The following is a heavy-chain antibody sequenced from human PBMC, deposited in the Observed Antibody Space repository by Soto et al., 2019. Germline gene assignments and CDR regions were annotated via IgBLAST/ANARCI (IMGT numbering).Heavy chain of an antibody. J-gene: IGHJ4*02. V-gene: IGHV3-33*01. CDR1: GFTFSSYG. Sequence: QVQLVESGGGVVQPGRALRLSCAASGFTFSSYGMHWVRQAPGKGLEWVAVIWYDGSNKYYADSVKCRFTISRDNSKNTLYLQMNGLRAEDTAVYYCARASAMGYSSSGLGFDYWGQGTLVTVSS. CDR2: IWYDGSNK. CDR3: ARASAMGYSSSGLGFDY. D-gene: IGHD6-13*01.